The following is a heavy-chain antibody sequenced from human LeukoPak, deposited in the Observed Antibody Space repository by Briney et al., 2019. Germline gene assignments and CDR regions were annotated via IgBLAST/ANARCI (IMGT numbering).Heavy chain of an antibody. V-gene: IGHV1-69*13. CDR3: ARRWGPLCSSASCYWRDWYFDL. Sequence: SVKVSCKASRGTFSISAISWVRQAPGQGLEWMGGIIPIFGTPNYAQKFQGRVTITADESTSTAYMELSSLRSEDTAVYYCARRWGPLCSSASCYWRDWYFDLWGRGTLVTVSS. CDR2: IIPIFGTP. J-gene: IGHJ2*01. D-gene: IGHD2-2*01. CDR1: RGTFSISA.